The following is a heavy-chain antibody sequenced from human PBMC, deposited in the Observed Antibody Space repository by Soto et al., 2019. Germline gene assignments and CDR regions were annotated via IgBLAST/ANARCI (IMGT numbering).Heavy chain of an antibody. CDR2: IYYSGST. Sequence: QVQLQESGPGLVKPSQTLSLTCTVSGGSISSGDYYWSWIRQPPGKGLEWIGYIYYSGSTYYNPTLKSRITISVDTSKNQFSLKLSSVTAADTAVYYCARNDYGDQKPPFPDYWGQGTLVTVSS. D-gene: IGHD4-17*01. V-gene: IGHV4-30-4*01. CDR1: GGSISSGDYY. J-gene: IGHJ4*02. CDR3: ARNDYGDQKPPFPDY.